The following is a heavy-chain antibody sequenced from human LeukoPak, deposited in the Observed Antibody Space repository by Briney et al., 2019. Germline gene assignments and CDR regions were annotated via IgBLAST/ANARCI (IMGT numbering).Heavy chain of an antibody. Sequence: SGTLSLTCTVSGGSISSRNWWSWVRHPPGKGLEWIGEIYDSGSTNYNPSLKSRVTISIDKSKNHFSLKLSSATAADTAVYYCARMFPAAYPDYYYYMDVWGKGTTVTVSS. V-gene: IGHV4-4*02. J-gene: IGHJ6*03. D-gene: IGHD2-2*01. CDR2: IYDSGST. CDR3: ARMFPAAYPDYYYYMDV. CDR1: GGSISSRNW.